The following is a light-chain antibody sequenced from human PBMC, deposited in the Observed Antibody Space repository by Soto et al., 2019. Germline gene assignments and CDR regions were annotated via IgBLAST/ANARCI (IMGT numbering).Light chain of an antibody. V-gene: IGKV1-39*01. CDR3: QQSYSSPFT. Sequence: DIQMTQSPSSLSASVGDRVTITCRASQRISNYLNWYKQKVGTAPKVLIYDAYGLRSGVPSRFSGSGSGTDFTLTISSLQPEDFATYYCQQSYSSPFTFGPGTKVDIK. CDR1: QRISNY. CDR2: DAY. J-gene: IGKJ3*01.